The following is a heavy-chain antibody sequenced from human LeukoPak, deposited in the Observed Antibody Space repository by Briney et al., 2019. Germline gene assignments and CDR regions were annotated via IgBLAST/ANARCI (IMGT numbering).Heavy chain of an antibody. D-gene: IGHD2-15*01. CDR1: GYSFTSYW. Sequence: GESLKISCKGSGYSFTSYWIGWVRQMPGKGLDWMGIIYPGDSDTRYSPSFQGQVTISADKSISSAYLQWSSLKASDTAMYYCARHWSEDIVAFHYWGQGTLVTVSS. V-gene: IGHV5-51*01. CDR2: IYPGDSDT. J-gene: IGHJ4*02. CDR3: ARHWSEDIVAFHY.